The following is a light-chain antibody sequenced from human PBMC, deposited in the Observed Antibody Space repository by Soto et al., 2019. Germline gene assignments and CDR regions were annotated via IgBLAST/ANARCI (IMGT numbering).Light chain of an antibody. CDR3: QSYDSSLSGHVV. J-gene: IGLJ2*01. V-gene: IGLV1-40*01. CDR2: GNS. CDR1: SSNIGAGYD. Sequence: QSVRTQPPSVSGAPGQRVTISCTGSSSNIGAGYDVHWYQQLPGTAPKLLIYGNSNRPSGVPDRFSASKSGTSASLAITGLQAEDEADYYCQSYDSSLSGHVVFGGETKVTVL.